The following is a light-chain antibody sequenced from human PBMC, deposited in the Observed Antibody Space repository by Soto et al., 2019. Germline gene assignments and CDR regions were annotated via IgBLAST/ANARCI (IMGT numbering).Light chain of an antibody. CDR1: SGDVGGYNY. CDR3: TSYTSSSTL. Sequence: QSALTQPASVSGSPGQSIIISCTGTSGDVGGYNYVSWYQHHPGKAPKLMIYDVTNRPSGVSNRFSGSKSGNTASLTISGLQAEDEADYYCTSYTSSSTLFGGGTKLTVL. V-gene: IGLV2-14*03. CDR2: DVT. J-gene: IGLJ2*01.